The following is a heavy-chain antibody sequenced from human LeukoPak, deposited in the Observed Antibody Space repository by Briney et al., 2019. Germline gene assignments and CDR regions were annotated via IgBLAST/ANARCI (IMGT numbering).Heavy chain of an antibody. J-gene: IGHJ5*02. CDR1: GYTFTGYY. CDR2: INPNSGGT. CDR3: ARDLICSSTSCGLDP. D-gene: IGHD2-2*01. V-gene: IGHV1-2*02. Sequence: GASVKVSCKXSGYTFTGYYMHWVRQAPGQGLEWMGWINPNSGGTNYSQKFQGRVTMTRDTSISTAYMELSRLRSDDTAVYYCARDLICSSTSCGLDPWGPGTLVTVSS.